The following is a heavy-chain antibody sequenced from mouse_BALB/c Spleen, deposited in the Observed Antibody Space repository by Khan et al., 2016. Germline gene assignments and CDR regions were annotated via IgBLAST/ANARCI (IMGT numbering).Heavy chain of an antibody. Sequence: EVELVESGGGFVQPGGSLELSCAASGFTFTTYAMSWVRQTPDKRLELDATINSDGSSTYYADTVKGRFTISRDNAKNTLYLQMSRLKSEDTAMYYCARVRHTMDYWGRGTSVTVSS. J-gene: IGHJ4*01. CDR1: GFTFTTYA. CDR2: INSDGSST. V-gene: IGHV5-6-3*01. CDR3: ARVRHTMDY. D-gene: IGHD2-14*01.